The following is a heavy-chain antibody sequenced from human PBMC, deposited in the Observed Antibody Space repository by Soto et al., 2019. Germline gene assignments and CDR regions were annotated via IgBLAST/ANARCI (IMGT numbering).Heavy chain of an antibody. D-gene: IGHD1-7*01. J-gene: IGHJ4*02. CDR1: GFTFSSYG. CDR3: ARGSRNLVDLDY. Sequence: QVQLVESGGGVVQPGRSLRLSCAASGFTFSSYGMHWVRQAPGKGLEWVAVIWYDGTNKYYADSVKGRFTISRDNSKNTLYLQMNGLRDEDTAVYYCARGSRNLVDLDYWGQGTLVTVSS. V-gene: IGHV3-33*01. CDR2: IWYDGTNK.